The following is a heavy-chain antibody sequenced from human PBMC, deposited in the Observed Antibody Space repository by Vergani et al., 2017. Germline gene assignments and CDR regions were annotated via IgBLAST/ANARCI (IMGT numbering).Heavy chain of an antibody. J-gene: IGHJ4*02. CDR2: IFYNGNT. CDR1: GSSISSYY. CDR3: ARDSTDGSGSRGFDY. V-gene: IGHV4-59*01. D-gene: IGHD3-22*01. Sequence: QVQLQESGPGLVKSWETLSLTCTVSGSSISSYYWSWIRQAPGKGLEWIGYIFYNGNTNYNPSLKSRVTISVDTSRNQFSLKLTSVTAADTAVYYCARDSTDGSGSRGFDYWGQGTLVTVSS.